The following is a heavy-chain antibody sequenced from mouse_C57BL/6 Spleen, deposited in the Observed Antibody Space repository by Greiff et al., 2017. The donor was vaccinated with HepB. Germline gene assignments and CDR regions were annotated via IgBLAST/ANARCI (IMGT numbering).Heavy chain of an antibody. CDR2: IDPETSGT. D-gene: IGHD1-1*01. CDR3: TSTTVVVDY. Sequence: QVQLKQSGAELVRPGASVTLSCKASGYTFTDYEMHWVKQTPVHGLEWIGAIDPETSGTAYNQKFKGKAILTADKSSSTAYMELRSLTSEDSAVYYCTSTTVVVDYWGQGTTLTVSS. V-gene: IGHV1-15*01. J-gene: IGHJ2*01. CDR1: GYTFTDYE.